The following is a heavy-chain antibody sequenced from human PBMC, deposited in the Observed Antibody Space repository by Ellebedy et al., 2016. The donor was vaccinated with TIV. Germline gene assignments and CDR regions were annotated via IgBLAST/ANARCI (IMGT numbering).Heavy chain of an antibody. V-gene: IGHV3-30*04. CDR2: ISYDGSDK. Sequence: GESLKISXEASGFIFTSYTLHWVRQAPGRGLEWVAVISYDGSDKYFADSVKGRFTISRDNSKNTLYLQMNSLRAEDTAVYYCAKDKLDYYDSSGLEYFQHWGQGTLVTVSS. D-gene: IGHD3-22*01. CDR1: GFIFTSYT. CDR3: AKDKLDYYDSSGLEYFQH. J-gene: IGHJ1*01.